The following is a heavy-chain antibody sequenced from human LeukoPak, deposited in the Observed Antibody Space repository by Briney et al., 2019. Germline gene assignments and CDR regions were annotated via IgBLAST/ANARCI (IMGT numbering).Heavy chain of an antibody. V-gene: IGHV3-30*03. CDR1: GFTFSSYG. J-gene: IGHJ3*02. Sequence: GGSLRLSCAASGFTFSSYGMHWVRQAPGKGLEWVAVISYDGNNKYYADSVKGRFTISRDNAKNSLYLQMNSLRAEDTAVYYCATGEGGSYYDSRGYYSDIWGQGTMVTVSS. CDR2: ISYDGNNK. CDR3: ATGEGGSYYDSRGYYSDI. D-gene: IGHD3-22*01.